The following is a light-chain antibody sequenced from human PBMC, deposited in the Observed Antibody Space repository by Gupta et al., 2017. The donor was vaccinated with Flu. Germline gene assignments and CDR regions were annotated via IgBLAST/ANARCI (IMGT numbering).Light chain of an antibody. CDR3: SAYAGSNNFEV. CDR1: SDVGTYNN. CDR2: EVN. J-gene: IGLJ3*02. Sequence: SDVGTYNNVSWYQQQPGKAPKLMIYEVNKRPSGVPDRFSGSKSGNTASLTVSGLQAEDGADYYCSAYAGSNNFEVFGGGTKLTVV. V-gene: IGLV2-8*01.